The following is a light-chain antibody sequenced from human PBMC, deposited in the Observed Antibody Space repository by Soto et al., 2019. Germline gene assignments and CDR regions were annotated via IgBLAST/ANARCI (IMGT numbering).Light chain of an antibody. Sequence: IQVSQSPYTLSGSVGDRVALTCLASQTISSWLAWYQQKPGKAPKLLIYKASTLKSGVPSRFSGSGSGTEFTLTISSLQPDDFATYYCQHYNSYSEAFGQGTMVDI. CDR1: QTISSW. CDR3: QHYNSYSEA. J-gene: IGKJ1*01. CDR2: KAS. V-gene: IGKV1-5*03.